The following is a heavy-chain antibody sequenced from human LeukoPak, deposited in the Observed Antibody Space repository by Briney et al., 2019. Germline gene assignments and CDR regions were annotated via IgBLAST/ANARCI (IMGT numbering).Heavy chain of an antibody. V-gene: IGHV1-46*01. Sequence: ASVKVSCKASGYTFTSYYMLWVRQAPGQGLEWMGIINPSGGSTSYAQKFQGRVTMTRDTSTSTVYMELSSLRSEDTGVYYCARDLGWELYYFDYWGQGTLVTVSS. CDR1: GYTFTSYY. J-gene: IGHJ4*02. D-gene: IGHD1-26*01. CDR3: ARDLGWELYYFDY. CDR2: INPSGGST.